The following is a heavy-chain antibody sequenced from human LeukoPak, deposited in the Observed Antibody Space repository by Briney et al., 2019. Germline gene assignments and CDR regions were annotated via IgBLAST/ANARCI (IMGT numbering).Heavy chain of an antibody. J-gene: IGHJ5*02. V-gene: IGHV3-7*01. Sequence: GGSLRLSCAASGFTFSSYWMSWVRQAPGKGLEWVANIKQDGSEKYYVDSVKGRFTISRDNAKNSLYLQMNSLRAEDTAVYYCARRQYDFWSGYYKPSVPNWFDPWGQGTLVTVSS. CDR3: ARRQYDFWSGYYKPSVPNWFDP. CDR2: IKQDGSEK. D-gene: IGHD3-3*01. CDR1: GFTFSSYW.